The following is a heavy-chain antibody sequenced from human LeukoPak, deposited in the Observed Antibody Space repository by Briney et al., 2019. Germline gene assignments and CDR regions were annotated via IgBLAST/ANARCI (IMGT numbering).Heavy chain of an antibody. J-gene: IGHJ6*02. D-gene: IGHD5-24*01. CDR1: GFNFSDYY. Sequence: PGGSLRLSCVASGFNFSDYYMNWIRQSPGKGLEWISYMSSRSGIIYYADSVKGRFTISRDNARNSLYLQMNSLRVNDTAVYYCAGGLLEAQGWLQWLGTVYSMDVWGQGTPVTVSS. CDR3: AGGLLEAQGWLQWLGTVYSMDV. CDR2: MSSRSGII. V-gene: IGHV3-11*01.